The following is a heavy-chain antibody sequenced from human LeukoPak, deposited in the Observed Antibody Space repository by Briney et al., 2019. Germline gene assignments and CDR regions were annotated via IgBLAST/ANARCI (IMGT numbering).Heavy chain of an antibody. J-gene: IGHJ4*02. CDR1: GFTVSSNY. CDR2: IYSGGST. V-gene: IGHV3-53*05. D-gene: IGHD2-15*01. CDR3: ARDVRGGYFDY. Sequence: GGSLRLSCAASGFTVSSNYMSWVRQAPGKGLEWVSVIYSGGSTYYAGSVKGRFTISRDNSKNTLYLQMNSLRAEDTAVYYCARDVRGGYFDYWGQGALVTVSS.